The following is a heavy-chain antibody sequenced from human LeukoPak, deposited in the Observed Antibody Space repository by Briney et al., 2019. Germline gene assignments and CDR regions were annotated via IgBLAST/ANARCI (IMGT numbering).Heavy chain of an antibody. V-gene: IGHV3-23*01. CDR1: GFTFSSYA. CDR3: VSSFDYLSPLGY. CDR2: VSDGGGTT. Sequence: GGSLRLSCAASGFTFSSYAMSWVRQAPGKGLEWVSVVSDGGGTTYYADSVKGRFTISRDNSKNTLYLQMNSLRVEDTAVYYCVSSFDYLSPLGYWGQGTLVTVSS. J-gene: IGHJ4*02. D-gene: IGHD3-16*01.